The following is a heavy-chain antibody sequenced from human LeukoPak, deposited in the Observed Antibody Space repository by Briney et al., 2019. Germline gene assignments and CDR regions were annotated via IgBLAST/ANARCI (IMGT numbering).Heavy chain of an antibody. CDR1: GYTFTSYD. CDR3: ARSNYAFWSGYANWFDP. D-gene: IGHD3-3*01. V-gene: IGHV1-8*01. CDR2: MNPNSGNT. Sequence: ASVKVSCKASGYTFTSYDINWVRQATGQGLEWMGWMNPNSGNTGYARKFQGRVTMTRNTSISTAYMELSSLRSEDTAVYYCARSNYAFWSGYANWFDPWGQGTLVTVSS. J-gene: IGHJ5*02.